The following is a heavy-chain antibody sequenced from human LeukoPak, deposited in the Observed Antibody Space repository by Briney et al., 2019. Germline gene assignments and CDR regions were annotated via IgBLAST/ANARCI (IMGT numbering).Heavy chain of an antibody. J-gene: IGHJ4*02. CDR1: GFTFSSYA. CDR2: ISGSGGST. CDR3: AKVSGYSSGWYEFDY. D-gene: IGHD6-19*01. Sequence: GGTLRLSCAASGFTFSSYAMSWVRQAPGKGLEWVSAISGSGGSTYYADSVKGRFTISRDNSKNTLYLQMNSLRADDTAVYYCAKVSGYSSGWYEFDYWGQGTLVTVSS. V-gene: IGHV3-23*01.